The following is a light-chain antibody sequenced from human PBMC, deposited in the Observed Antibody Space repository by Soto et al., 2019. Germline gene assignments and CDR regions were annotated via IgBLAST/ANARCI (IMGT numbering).Light chain of an antibody. J-gene: IGKJ2*01. Sequence: DIVMTQSPLSLPVTPGEPASISCRSSQSLLHSIGYNYLDWYLQKPGQSPQLLIYLGSNRASGVPDRFSGSGSGTDFTLKISRVEAEDVGVYYSMQALQTPPTFGQGTKLEIK. CDR2: LGS. V-gene: IGKV2-28*01. CDR3: MQALQTPPT. CDR1: QSLLHSIGYNY.